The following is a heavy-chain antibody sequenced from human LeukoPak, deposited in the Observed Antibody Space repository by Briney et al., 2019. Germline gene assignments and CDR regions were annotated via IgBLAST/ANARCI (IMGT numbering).Heavy chain of an antibody. CDR2: IIPIFGTA. D-gene: IGHD3-22*01. CDR1: GGTFSSYA. CDR3: GSGPEYYYDSY. V-gene: IGHV1-69*13. Sequence: SVKVSCKASGGTFSSYAISWVRQAPGQGLEWMGGIIPIFGTANYAQKFQGRVTITADESTSTAYMELSSLRSEDTAVYYCGSGPEYYYDSYWGQGTLVTVSS. J-gene: IGHJ4*02.